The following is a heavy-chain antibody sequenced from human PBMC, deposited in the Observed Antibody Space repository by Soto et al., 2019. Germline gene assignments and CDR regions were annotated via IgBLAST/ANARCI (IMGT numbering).Heavy chain of an antibody. CDR1: GFTFSNKW. V-gene: IGHV3-74*01. D-gene: IGHD4-4*01. CDR3: AGDDYSNSFFGY. J-gene: IGHJ4*02. Sequence: PGGSLRLSCAASGFTFSNKWMHWVRQVPGKGLVRVSRINRDGSTTGYADFVKGRFTISRDNAKNTLYLQMNSLRVEDTAVYYCAGDDYSNSFFGYWGQGTLVTVSS. CDR2: INRDGSTT.